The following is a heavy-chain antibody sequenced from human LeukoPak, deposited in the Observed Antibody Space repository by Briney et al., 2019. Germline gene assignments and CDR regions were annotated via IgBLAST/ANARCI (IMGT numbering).Heavy chain of an antibody. J-gene: IGHJ4*02. D-gene: IGHD3-10*01. V-gene: IGHV3-23*01. CDR3: AKDISVTMVRGVIITLADY. CDR1: GFTFSSYA. CDR2: ISGSGGST. Sequence: GGSLRLSCAASGFTFSSYAMSWVRQAPGKGLEWVSAISGSGGSTYYADSVKGRFTISRDNSKNTLYLQMNSLRAEDTAVYYCAKDISVTMVRGVIITLADYWGQGTLVTVSS.